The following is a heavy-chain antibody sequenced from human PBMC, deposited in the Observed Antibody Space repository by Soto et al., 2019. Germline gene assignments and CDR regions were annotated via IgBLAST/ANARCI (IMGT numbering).Heavy chain of an antibody. V-gene: IGHV4-39*02. Sequence: QPQESGPGLVKPSETLSLTCTVSGGSISSSSYYWGWIRQPPGKGLEWIGSIYYSGSTYSNPSLNSRVTISVDTPKNHFSLKLSSWTAADTSVDYCALLVAPDFDYWGQGSPVTVSS. D-gene: IGHD2-8*02. CDR2: IYYSGST. J-gene: IGHJ4*02. CDR3: ALLVAPDFDY. CDR1: GGSISSSSYY.